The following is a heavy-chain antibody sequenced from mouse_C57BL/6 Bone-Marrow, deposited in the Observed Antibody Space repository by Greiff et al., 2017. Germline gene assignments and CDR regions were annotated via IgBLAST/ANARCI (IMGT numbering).Heavy chain of an antibody. J-gene: IGHJ4*01. CDR2: ISYDGSN. V-gene: IGHV3-6*01. D-gene: IGHD2-4*01. Sequence: DVQLQESGPGLVKPSQSLSLTCSVTGYSITSGYYWNWIRQFPGNKLEWMGYISYDGSNNYNPSLKNRISITRDTSKNQFFLKLNSVTTEDTATYYCARGDYDDYAMDYWGQGTSVTVSS. CDR3: ARGDYDDYAMDY. CDR1: GYSITSGYY.